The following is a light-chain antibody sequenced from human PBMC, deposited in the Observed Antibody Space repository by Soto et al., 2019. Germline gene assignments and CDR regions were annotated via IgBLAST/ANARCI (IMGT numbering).Light chain of an antibody. V-gene: IGKV3-15*01. CDR3: HQYYSWPLT. CDR2: AAS. Sequence: EKVMTQSPATLSVSPGERATLSCRASQSVGSDLAWYQQKPGQPPRLLIYAASTRATDIPDRFSGSGSGTEFTLTISSLLSEDFAVYYCHQYYSWPLTFGGGTKVEI. CDR1: QSVGSD. J-gene: IGKJ4*01.